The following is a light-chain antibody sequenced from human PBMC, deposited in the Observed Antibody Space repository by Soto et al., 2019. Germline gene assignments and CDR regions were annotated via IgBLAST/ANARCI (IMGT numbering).Light chain of an antibody. CDR1: QSVSSSY. J-gene: IGKJ1*01. Sequence: EIVLTQSPCTLSLSLGEGATLSCRASQSVSSSYFAWYQERPGQAPSLLIYGASSRATGIPDRCSGSGSGTDFTLTISRLEPADDAVYYCQQYGSSPPKTFGQGTKVDIK. V-gene: IGKV3-20*01. CDR3: QQYGSSPPKT. CDR2: GAS.